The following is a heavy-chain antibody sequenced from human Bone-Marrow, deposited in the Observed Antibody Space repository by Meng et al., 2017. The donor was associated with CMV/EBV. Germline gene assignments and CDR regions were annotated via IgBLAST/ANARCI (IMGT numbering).Heavy chain of an antibody. D-gene: IGHD5-18*01. V-gene: IGHV3-11*04. CDR2: ISSSGSTI. CDR3: ARVATWIQLYYYYGMDV. J-gene: IGHJ6*02. Sequence: GESLKISWAASGFTFSDYYMSWIRQAPGKGLEWVSYISSSGSTIYYADSVKGRFTISKDNAKNSLYLQMNSLRAEDTAVYYCARVATWIQLYYYYGMDVWGQGTTVTVSS. CDR1: GFTFSDYY.